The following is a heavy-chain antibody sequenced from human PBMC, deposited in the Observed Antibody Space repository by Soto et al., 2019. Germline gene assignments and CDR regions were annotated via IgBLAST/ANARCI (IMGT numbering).Heavy chain of an antibody. Sequence: GESLKISCKGSGYTFTSYWISWVRQMPGKGLEWMGRIDARDSQTNYSPSFQGHVTISADKSFNTVYLQWSSLKASDTAMYYCARHDFGDYVYSFDNWGQGTLATVSS. CDR1: GYTFTSYW. D-gene: IGHD4-17*01. CDR2: IDARDSQT. CDR3: ARHDFGDYVYSFDN. V-gene: IGHV5-10-1*01. J-gene: IGHJ4*02.